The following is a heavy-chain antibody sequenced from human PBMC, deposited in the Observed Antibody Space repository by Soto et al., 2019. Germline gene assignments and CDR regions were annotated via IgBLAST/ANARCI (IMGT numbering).Heavy chain of an antibody. CDR1: GFTFSSYG. CDR2: IWYDGSNK. CDR3: ARGLHPWLLSTGGFDY. V-gene: IGHV3-33*01. D-gene: IGHD3-9*01. J-gene: IGHJ4*02. Sequence: HPGGSLRLSCAASGFTFSSYGMHWVRQAPGKGLEWVAVIWYDGSNKYYADSVKGRFTISRDNSKNTLYLQMNSLRAEDTAVYYCARGLHPWLLSTGGFDYWGQGTLVTVSS.